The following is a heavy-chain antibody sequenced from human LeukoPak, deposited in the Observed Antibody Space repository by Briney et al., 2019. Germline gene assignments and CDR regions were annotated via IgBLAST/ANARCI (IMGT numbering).Heavy chain of an antibody. CDR2: ISGGGGST. Sequence: GGSLRLSCAASGFTFSSYAMRWVRQAPGKGLEWVSAISGGGGSTYYADSVKGRFTISRDNSKNTLYLQMNSLRAEDTAVYYCAKDGEPDPYYFDYWGQGTMVTVSS. D-gene: IGHD1-26*01. CDR3: AKDGEPDPYYFDY. CDR1: GFTFSSYA. V-gene: IGHV3-23*01. J-gene: IGHJ4*02.